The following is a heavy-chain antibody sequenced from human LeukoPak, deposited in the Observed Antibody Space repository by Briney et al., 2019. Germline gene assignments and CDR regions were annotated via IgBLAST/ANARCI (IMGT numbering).Heavy chain of an antibody. CDR1: GYTFTDYY. D-gene: IGHD2-2*01. V-gene: IGHV1-2*02. CDR3: ARANACYCRSSSCLFDY. J-gene: IGHJ4*02. Sequence: ASVKVSCKASGYTFTDYYIHWVRQAPGQGLEWMAWINPNSGGTYYAQNFHDRITLTRDTSISTAYMELGRLRSDDTAIYYCARANACYCRSSSCLFDYWGQGTLVTVSS. CDR2: INPNSGGT.